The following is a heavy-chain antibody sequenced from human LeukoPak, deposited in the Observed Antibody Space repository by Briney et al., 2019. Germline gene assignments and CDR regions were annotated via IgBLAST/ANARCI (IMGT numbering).Heavy chain of an antibody. CDR2: INSDGTST. CDR1: GFTVSNFW. D-gene: IGHD3-22*01. J-gene: IGHJ5*02. CDR3: AREGLRSRGVYYYDSSGYEANWFDP. V-gene: IGHV3-74*01. Sequence: PGGSLRLSCAASGFTVSNFWMHWVRQAPGQGLVWVSRINSDGTSTNYADSVKGRLTISRDNSESTLYLQMNSLRVEDTAVYYCAREGLRSRGVYYYDSSGYEANWFDPWGQGTLVTVSS.